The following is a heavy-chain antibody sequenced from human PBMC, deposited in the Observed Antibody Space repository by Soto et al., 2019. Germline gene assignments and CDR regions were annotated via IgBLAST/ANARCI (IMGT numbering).Heavy chain of an antibody. CDR1: GGSSGGSADY. V-gene: IGHV4-39*07. J-gene: IGHJ6*02. D-gene: IGHD2-2*01. Sequence: SETMSHTYSVAGGSSGGSADYWGWIRQPPGKGLEWIGSIYYSGSTHYNPSLKSRVTISVDTSKNQFSLKLSSVTAADTAVYYCASLGSNGMDVWGQGTTVTVSS. CDR3: ASLGSNGMDV. CDR2: IYYSGST.